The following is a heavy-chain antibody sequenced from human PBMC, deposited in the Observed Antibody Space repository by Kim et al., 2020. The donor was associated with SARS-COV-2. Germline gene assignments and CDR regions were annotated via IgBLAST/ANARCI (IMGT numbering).Heavy chain of an antibody. J-gene: IGHJ5*02. Sequence: ASVKVSCKASGYTFTSYDINWVRQATGQGLEWMGWMNPNSGNTGYAQKFQGRVTMTRNTSISTAYMELSSLRSEDTAVYYCARGATGGYYYDPERFDPWGQGTLVTVSS. CDR2: MNPNSGNT. V-gene: IGHV1-8*01. D-gene: IGHD3-22*01. CDR1: GYTFTSYD. CDR3: ARGATGGYYYDPERFDP.